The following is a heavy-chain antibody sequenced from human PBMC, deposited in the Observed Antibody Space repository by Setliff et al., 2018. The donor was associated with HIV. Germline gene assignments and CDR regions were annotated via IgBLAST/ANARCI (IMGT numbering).Heavy chain of an antibody. CDR2: VTHSGST. CDR1: GGSLSGFY. D-gene: IGHD6-19*01. Sequence: SETLSLTCTVYGGSLSGFYWTFIRQSPGKGLEWIGEVTHSGSTTYDPSLKSRITISVDTSKNQFFLKLTSVTAADMGVYYCARGRKKTLAVSGTRYFDFWGQGTLVTVSS. CDR3: ARGRKKTLAVSGTRYFDF. V-gene: IGHV4-34*01. J-gene: IGHJ4*02.